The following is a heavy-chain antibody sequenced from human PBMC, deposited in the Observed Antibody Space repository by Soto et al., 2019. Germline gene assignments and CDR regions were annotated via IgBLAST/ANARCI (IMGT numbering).Heavy chain of an antibody. CDR3: AHSVVAGLGYYFDY. J-gene: IGHJ4*01. CDR1: GFSLSSTRVA. CDR2: IYWDDDK. Sequence: QITLKESGPTLVKPTQTLTLTCTFSGFSLSSTRVAVGWIREPPGNALEWLALIYWDDDKRYSPFLKSRLTITKDTSKNQVVLTMTNMDPVDTATYYCAHSVVAGLGYYFDYWGHGTLVTVSS. V-gene: IGHV2-5*02. D-gene: IGHD6-19*01.